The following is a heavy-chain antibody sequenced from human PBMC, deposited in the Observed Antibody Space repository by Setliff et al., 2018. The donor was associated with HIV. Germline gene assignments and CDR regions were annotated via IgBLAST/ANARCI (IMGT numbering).Heavy chain of an antibody. V-gene: IGHV4-34*01. J-gene: IGHJ5*02. CDR3: ARVKSIKTTLVRLWPRFDL. Sequence: KASETLSLTCAVYTESLTRYDWAWIRQSPEKGLEWIGEIDDSGSIIYNPSLQSRVTMSVDTSKNQFSLKVRSLTAADTGPYYCARVKSIKTTLVRLWPRFDLWGQGTQVTVSS. D-gene: IGHD3-10*01. CDR1: TESLTRYD. CDR2: IDDSGSI.